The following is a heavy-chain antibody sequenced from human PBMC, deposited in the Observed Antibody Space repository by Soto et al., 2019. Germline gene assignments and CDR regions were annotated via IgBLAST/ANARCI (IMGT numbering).Heavy chain of an antibody. CDR2: IKTAGGDT. CDR1: GYVFTNYY. Sequence: ASVKVSCKASGYVFTNYYIHWVRQAPGQGLEWMGIIKTAGGDTNYAQKFRGRVTMTRDTSTSTVYMELSSLTSEDTGVYFCAKGRSDSSGYYKGRAFDIWGQGTMVTVSS. V-gene: IGHV1-46*01. J-gene: IGHJ3*02. CDR3: AKGRSDSSGYYKGRAFDI. D-gene: IGHD3-22*01.